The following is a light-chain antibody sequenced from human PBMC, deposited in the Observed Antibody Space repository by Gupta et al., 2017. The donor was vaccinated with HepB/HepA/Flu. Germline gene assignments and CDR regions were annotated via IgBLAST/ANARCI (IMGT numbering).Light chain of an antibody. CDR1: NIGSKS. J-gene: IGLJ3*02. CDR3: QVWYSSSDHCV. CDR2: EDS. V-gene: IGLV3-21*03. Sequence: SYVLTQPPSVSVAPGKTARITCGGNNIGSKSVHWYHQKPGQASVLVVYEDSYRPSGIPERFSGSNSVNTATLTISRVEAGDEADYYCQVWYSSSDHCVFGVGPKLAVL.